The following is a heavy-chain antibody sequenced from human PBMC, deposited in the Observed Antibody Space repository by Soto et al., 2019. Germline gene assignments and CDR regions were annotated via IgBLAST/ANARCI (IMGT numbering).Heavy chain of an antibody. J-gene: IGHJ4*02. CDR2: INSDGSST. CDR3: ARAGMYSSPSFDY. V-gene: IGHV3-74*01. Sequence: PGWSLRLSCAASGFTFSSYWMHWVRQAPGKGLVWVSRINSDGSSTSYADSVKGRFTISRDNAKNTLYLQMNSLRAEDTAVYYCARAGMYSSPSFDYWGQGTLVTVSS. D-gene: IGHD6-13*01. CDR1: GFTFSSYW.